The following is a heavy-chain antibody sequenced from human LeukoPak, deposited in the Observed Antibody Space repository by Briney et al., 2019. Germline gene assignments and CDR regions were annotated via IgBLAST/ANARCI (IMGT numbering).Heavy chain of an antibody. J-gene: IGHJ5*02. D-gene: IGHD2-2*01. CDR3: ARRLTQYDCFDP. V-gene: IGHV6-1*01. CDR1: GDSVSSNSVT. Sequence: SQTLPLTCAISGDSVSSNSVTWNWIRQSPSRGLEWLGRTYYRSTWYNDYAVSVRDRITVNPDTSKNQFSLHLNSVTPEDTAVYYCARRLTQYDCFDPWGQGILVTVSS. CDR2: TYYRSTWYN.